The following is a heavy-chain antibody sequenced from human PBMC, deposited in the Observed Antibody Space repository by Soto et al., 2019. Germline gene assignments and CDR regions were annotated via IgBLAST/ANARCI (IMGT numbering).Heavy chain of an antibody. Sequence: PGGSLRLSCAASGFTVSSNYMSWVRQAPGKGLEWVSVIYSGYSTYYADSVKGRFTISRDNSKNTLYLQMNSLRSEDTAVYYCARGPSRGGYIREPFDYWGQGTLVTVSS. CDR1: GFTVSSNY. CDR3: ARGPSRGGYIREPFDY. J-gene: IGHJ4*02. D-gene: IGHD5-12*01. V-gene: IGHV3-66*01. CDR2: IYSGYST.